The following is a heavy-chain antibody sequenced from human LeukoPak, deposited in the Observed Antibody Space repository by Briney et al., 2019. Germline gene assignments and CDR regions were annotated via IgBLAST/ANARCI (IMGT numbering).Heavy chain of an antibody. CDR3: ARGAPAPDYVWGSYRYDFDY. V-gene: IGHV4-39*01. D-gene: IGHD3-16*02. CDR1: GGSIRSSSYY. Sequence: SETLSLTCTVSGGSIRSSSYYWGWIRQPPGKGLEWIGSIYYSGSTYYNPSLKSRVTISVDTSKNQFSLKLSSVTAADTAVYYCARGAPAPDYVWGSYRYDFDYWGQGTLVTVSS. CDR2: IYYSGST. J-gene: IGHJ4*02.